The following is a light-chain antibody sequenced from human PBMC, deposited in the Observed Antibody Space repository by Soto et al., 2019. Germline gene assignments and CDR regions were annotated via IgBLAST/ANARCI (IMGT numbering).Light chain of an antibody. CDR2: GAS. J-gene: IGKJ3*01. V-gene: IGKV3-20*01. CDR3: QQYGRSPFT. Sequence: EIVMTQSPGTLSLSPGETSTLSCRASQSVSSNYVAWFHQKPGQAPRLLIYGASSRATGVPDRFSASGSGTDFTLTISRLEPEDFAVYYCQQYGRSPFTFGPGNTGDIK. CDR1: QSVSSNY.